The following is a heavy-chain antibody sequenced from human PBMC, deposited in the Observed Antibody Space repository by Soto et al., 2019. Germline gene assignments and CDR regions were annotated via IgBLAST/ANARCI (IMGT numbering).Heavy chain of an antibody. J-gene: IGHJ4*02. CDR3: ARRRDGYNDFDY. CDR2: FYWDDDK. D-gene: IGHD5-12*01. V-gene: IGHV2-5*02. Sequence: QITLEESGPPLVKSTQTLTLTCSVSGSSLSTSGVGVGWIRQPPGKALEWLALFYWDDDKRYSPSLKNRLTITKDTSKNQVVLTLTNMGPADTAAYYCARRRDGYNDFDYWGQGTLVTASS. CDR1: GSSLSTSGVG.